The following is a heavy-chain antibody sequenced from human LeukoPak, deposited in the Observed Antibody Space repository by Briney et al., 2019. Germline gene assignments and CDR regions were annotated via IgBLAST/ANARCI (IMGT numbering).Heavy chain of an antibody. D-gene: IGHD3-22*01. Sequence: GASVKVSCKASGYTFTGYYMHWVRQAPGQGLEWMGWINPNSGGTNYAQKFQGRVTMTEDTSTDTAYMELSSLRSEDTAVYYCARDERYDSSGYPFDYWGQGTLVTVSS. CDR1: GYTFTGYY. CDR2: INPNSGGT. CDR3: ARDERYDSSGYPFDY. V-gene: IGHV1-2*02. J-gene: IGHJ4*02.